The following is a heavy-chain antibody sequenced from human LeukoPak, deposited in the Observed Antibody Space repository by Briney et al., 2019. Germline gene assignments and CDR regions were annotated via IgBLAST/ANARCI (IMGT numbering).Heavy chain of an antibody. CDR1: GFTFSSYE. V-gene: IGHV3-48*03. CDR3: ARAFDY. J-gene: IGHJ4*02. CDR2: ISSSSNTM. Sequence: GSLRLSCAASGFTFSSYEMNWVRQAPGKGLEWVSYISSSSNTMYYADSVEGRFTISRDNAKNSLYLQMNSLRDEDTAVYYCARAFDYWGQGTLVAVSS.